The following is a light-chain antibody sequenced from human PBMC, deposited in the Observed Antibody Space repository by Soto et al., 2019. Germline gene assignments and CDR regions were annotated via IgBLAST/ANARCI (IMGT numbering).Light chain of an antibody. J-gene: IGKJ4*01. V-gene: IGKV1-5*03. CDR1: QSISTW. CDR2: KAS. CDR3: QQYNTYPLT. Sequence: DIQMTQSPSTLSAYVGDRVTITCRASQSISTWLAWYQQKPGKAPKLLIYKASSLESGVPSRFSGSGYGTEFNLTISSLQPDDFATYYCQQYNTYPLTFGGGTTVEIK.